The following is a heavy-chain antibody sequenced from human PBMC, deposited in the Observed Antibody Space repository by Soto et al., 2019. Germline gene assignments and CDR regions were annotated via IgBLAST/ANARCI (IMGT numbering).Heavy chain of an antibody. Sequence: SEPLFPPFAVSGGSISSSKWWRWVRQPPGKGLAWIGEIYQSGSTNYNPSLKSRVTISVDKSKNQFSLKLSSVTAADTAVYYCARVSGSYYYGMDVWGQGTTVTVSS. CDR1: GGSISSSKW. V-gene: IGHV4-4*02. CDR2: IYQSGST. CDR3: ARVSGSYYYGMDV. J-gene: IGHJ6*02.